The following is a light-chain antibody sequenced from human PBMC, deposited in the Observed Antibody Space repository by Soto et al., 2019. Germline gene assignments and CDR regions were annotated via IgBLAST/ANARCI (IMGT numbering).Light chain of an antibody. CDR2: GAS. CDR1: ESVTSSS. J-gene: IGKJ5*01. Sequence: EIVLTQSPATLSLSPGERATLSCRASESVTSSSLAWYQQKPGQAPRLLIYGASKRATGIPPRFSGRGSGTEFTLTISSLESEDFAVYYCQQHTNWPRTFGRGTQVEIK. V-gene: IGKV3D-20*02. CDR3: QQHTNWPRT.